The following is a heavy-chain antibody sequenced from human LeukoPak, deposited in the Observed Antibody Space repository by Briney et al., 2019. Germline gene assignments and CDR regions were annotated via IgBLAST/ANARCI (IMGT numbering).Heavy chain of an antibody. Sequence: PGGSLRLSCAASGFTVNNNYMSWVRQAPGKGLEWVSVIYSGGTKYYADSVKGRFTISRDNSKNTLYLQMNSLRAEDTAVYYCAKDYSKTSYYGSGTYYRPNWFDPWGQGTLVTVSS. J-gene: IGHJ5*02. CDR2: IYSGGTK. CDR1: GFTVNNNY. V-gene: IGHV3-66*02. D-gene: IGHD3-10*01. CDR3: AKDYSKTSYYGSGTYYRPNWFDP.